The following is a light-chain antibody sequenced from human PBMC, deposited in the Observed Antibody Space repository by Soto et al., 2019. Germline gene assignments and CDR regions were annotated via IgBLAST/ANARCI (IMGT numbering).Light chain of an antibody. V-gene: IGLV2-14*01. CDR2: DVS. CDR1: SSDVGGYNY. Sequence: QSALTQPASVSGSPGQSIAISCTGTSSDVGGYNYVSWYQQHPGKAPKLTIYDVSNRPSGVSNRFSGSKSGNTASLTISGLQAEDEADYYCSSYTSSGTYVFGTGTKVTVL. CDR3: SSYTSSGTYV. J-gene: IGLJ1*01.